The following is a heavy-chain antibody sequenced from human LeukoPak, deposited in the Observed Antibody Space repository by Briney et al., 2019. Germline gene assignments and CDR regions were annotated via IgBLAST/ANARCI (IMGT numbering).Heavy chain of an antibody. CDR2: INPNSGGT. J-gene: IGHJ4*02. V-gene: IGHV1-2*02. Sequence: GASVKVSCKASGYTFTGYYMHWVRQAPGQGLEWMGWINPNSGGTNYAQKFQGRVTMTRDTSISTAYMELSRLRSDDTAVYYCARDRYLDLWSGYWAGWGQGTLVTVSS. CDR1: GYTFTGYY. CDR3: ARDRYLDLWSGYWAG. D-gene: IGHD3-3*01.